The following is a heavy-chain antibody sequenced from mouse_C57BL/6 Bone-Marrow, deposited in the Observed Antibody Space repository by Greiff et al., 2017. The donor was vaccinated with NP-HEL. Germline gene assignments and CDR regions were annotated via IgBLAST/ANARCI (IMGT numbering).Heavy chain of an antibody. J-gene: IGHJ1*03. Sequence: QLQQSGAELVRPGASVKLSCTASGFNIKDDYMHWVKQRPEQGLEWIGWIDPENGDTEYASKFQGKATITADTSSNTAYLQLSSLTSEDTAVYYCTTEGTVVATDFDVWGTGTTVTVSS. V-gene: IGHV14-4*01. CDR1: GFNIKDDY. D-gene: IGHD1-1*01. CDR2: IDPENGDT. CDR3: TTEGTVVATDFDV.